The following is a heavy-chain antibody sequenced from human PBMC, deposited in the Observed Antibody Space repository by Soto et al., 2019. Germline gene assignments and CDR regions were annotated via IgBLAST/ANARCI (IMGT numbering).Heavy chain of an antibody. D-gene: IGHD1-1*01. J-gene: IGHJ4*02. Sequence: PGGSLRLSCAASGFTFSSYEMHWVRQAPGKGLEWTSYISSTGSGTHYADSVKGRFTISRDNARNSLSLQMNSLRAEDTAIYYCVRDLHEPLPADVLQVANWGQGTQVTVSS. CDR1: GFTFSSYE. CDR2: ISSTGSGT. CDR3: VRDLHEPLPADVLQVAN. V-gene: IGHV3-48*03.